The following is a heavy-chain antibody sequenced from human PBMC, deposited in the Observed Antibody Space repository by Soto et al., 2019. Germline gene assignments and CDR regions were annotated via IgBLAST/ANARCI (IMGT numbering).Heavy chain of an antibody. Sequence: HPGGSLRLSCKASGFTFSDHAMNWVRQAPGKGLEWVGFISYDGSNKYYADPVKGRFTISRDNPKHTLYLQMNSLRPEDTAIYYCARDPRRCSGGSCYRRSYGMDVWAQGTAVTVSS. D-gene: IGHD2-15*01. CDR1: GFTFSDHA. CDR2: ISYDGSNK. V-gene: IGHV3-30-3*01. CDR3: ARDPRRCSGGSCYRRSYGMDV. J-gene: IGHJ6*02.